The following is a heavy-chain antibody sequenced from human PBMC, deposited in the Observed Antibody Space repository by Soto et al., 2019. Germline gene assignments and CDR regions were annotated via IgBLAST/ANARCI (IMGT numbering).Heavy chain of an antibody. D-gene: IGHD6-6*01. Sequence: AGGSLRLSCAASGFTFSDYYMSWIRQAPGKGLEWVSYISSSGSTIYYADSVKGRFTISRDNAKNSLYLQMNSLRAEDTAVYYCARDGIAARPTYYYYYYGMDVWGQGTTVTVSS. CDR2: ISSSGSTI. V-gene: IGHV3-11*01. J-gene: IGHJ6*02. CDR3: ARDGIAARPTYYYYYYGMDV. CDR1: GFTFSDYY.